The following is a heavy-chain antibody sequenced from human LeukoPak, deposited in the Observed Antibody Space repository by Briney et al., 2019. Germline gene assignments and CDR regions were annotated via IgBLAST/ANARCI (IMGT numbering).Heavy chain of an antibody. J-gene: IGHJ4*02. V-gene: IGHV1-69*13. CDR2: IIPIFGTA. D-gene: IGHD2-2*01. CDR1: GYTFTSNY. Sequence: SVHVSCKASGYTFTSNYIHWVRQAPGQGLEWMGGIIPIFGTANYAQKFQGRVTITADESTSTAYMELSSLRSEDTAVYYCASARRTVCTSCYFPDYWGQGTLVIVSS. CDR3: ASARRTVCTSCYFPDY.